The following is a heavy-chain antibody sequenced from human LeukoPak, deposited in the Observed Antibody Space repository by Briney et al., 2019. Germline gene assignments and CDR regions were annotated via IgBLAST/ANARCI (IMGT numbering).Heavy chain of an antibody. D-gene: IGHD3-10*01. J-gene: IGHJ6*03. CDR1: GGSISSSSYY. CDR2: IYYSGST. Sequence: SETLSLTCTVSGGSISSSSYYWGWIRQPPGKGLEWIGSIYYSGSTYYNPSLKSRVTISVDTSKNQFSLKLSSVTAADTAVYYCARGDGSGSYLRSSLYYYYMDVWGKGTTVTVSS. V-gene: IGHV4-39*07. CDR3: ARGDGSGSYLRSSLYYYYMDV.